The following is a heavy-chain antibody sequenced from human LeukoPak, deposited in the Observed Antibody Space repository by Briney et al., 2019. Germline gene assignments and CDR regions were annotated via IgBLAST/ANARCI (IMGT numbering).Heavy chain of an antibody. D-gene: IGHD6-13*01. CDR3: SRGRETSSWRYYYMDV. V-gene: IGHV3-21*01. CDR2: ITSSSTYI. CDR1: GFTFSDYS. J-gene: IGHJ6*03. Sequence: GGSLRLSCAVSGFTFSDYSMNWVRQAPGKGLEWVSSITSSSTYIYYADSVKGRFTISRDNAESSLFLQMSSLRAEDTAVYYCSRGRETSSWRYYYMDVWGKGTTVTVSS.